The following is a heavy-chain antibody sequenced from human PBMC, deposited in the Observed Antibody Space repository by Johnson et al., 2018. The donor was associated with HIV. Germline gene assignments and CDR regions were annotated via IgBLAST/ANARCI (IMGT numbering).Heavy chain of an antibody. V-gene: IGHV3-30-3*01. CDR3: ARGSQWLRWWVGAFDI. Sequence: QVQLVESGGGVVQPGRSLRLSCAASGFTFSSYAMHWVRQAPGKGLEWVAVISYDGSNKYYADSVKGRFTISRDNSKNTLYLQMNSLRAEDTAVDYCARGSQWLRWWVGAFDIWGQGTMVTVSS. D-gene: IGHD5-12*01. J-gene: IGHJ3*02. CDR2: ISYDGSNK. CDR1: GFTFSSYA.